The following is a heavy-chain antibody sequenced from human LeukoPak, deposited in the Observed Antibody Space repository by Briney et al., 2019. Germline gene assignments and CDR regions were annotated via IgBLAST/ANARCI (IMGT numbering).Heavy chain of an antibody. CDR3: ARHEHASSWSPPGYFDR. V-gene: IGHV4-30-2*03. CDR1: GDFITSGGYS. Sequence: SETLSLTCAVSGDFITSGGYSWSWIRQPPGKGLEWIASIYHSGNTYYNPSLRGRVTISVDTSKNQFSLRLSSVTAADTAIYYCARHEHASSWSPPGYFDRWGRGTLVTVSS. J-gene: IGHJ2*01. D-gene: IGHD6-13*01. CDR2: IYHSGNT.